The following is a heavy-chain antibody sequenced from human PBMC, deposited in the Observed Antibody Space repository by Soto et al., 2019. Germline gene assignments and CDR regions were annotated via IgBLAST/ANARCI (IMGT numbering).Heavy chain of an antibody. CDR2: ISAYNGNT. D-gene: IGHD6-19*01. CDR1: GYTFTSYG. V-gene: IGHV1-18*01. Sequence: ASVKVSCKASGYTFTSYGISWVRQAPGQGLEWMGWISAYNGNTNYAQKLQGRVTMTTDTSTSTAYMELRSLRSDDTAVYYCERDRGLKGIEVDGTAPFDYWGQGTLVTVSS. J-gene: IGHJ4*02. CDR3: ERDRGLKGIEVDGTAPFDY.